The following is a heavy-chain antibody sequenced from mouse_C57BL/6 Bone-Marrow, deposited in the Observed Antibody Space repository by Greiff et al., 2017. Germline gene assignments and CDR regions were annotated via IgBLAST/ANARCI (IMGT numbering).Heavy chain of an antibody. J-gene: IGHJ4*01. CDR3: ARYMDGYYVYAMDY. Sequence: EVQLQQSGPELVKPGASVKMSCKASGYTFTDYNMHWVKQSHGKSLEWIGYINPNNGGTSYNQKFKGKATLTVNKSSSTAYMELRSLTSEDSAVYFCARYMDGYYVYAMDYWGQGTSVTVSS. V-gene: IGHV1-22*01. D-gene: IGHD2-3*01. CDR2: INPNNGGT. CDR1: GYTFTDYN.